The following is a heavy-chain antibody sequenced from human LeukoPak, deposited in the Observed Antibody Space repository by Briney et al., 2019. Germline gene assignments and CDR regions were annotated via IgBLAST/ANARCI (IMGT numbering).Heavy chain of an antibody. Sequence: GGSLRLSCAASGFTFSNAYMNWVRQAPGKGLEWVAVISYDGSNKYYADSVKGRFTISRDNSKNTLYLQMNSLRAEDTAVYYCAKVAWVYWGQGTLVTVSS. CDR3: AKVAWVY. CDR1: GFTFSNAY. J-gene: IGHJ4*02. CDR2: ISYDGSNK. V-gene: IGHV3-30*18. D-gene: IGHD7-27*01.